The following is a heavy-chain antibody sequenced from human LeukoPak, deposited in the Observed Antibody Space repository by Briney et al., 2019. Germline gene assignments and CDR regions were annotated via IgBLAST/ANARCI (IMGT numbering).Heavy chain of an antibody. CDR1: GFTLSKAW. CDR2: IGPESDGGTT. D-gene: IGHD4-11*01. J-gene: IGHJ5*02. CDR3: TTRSHDYNNLGGSA. Sequence: GGSLRLSCAASGFTLSKAWVNWVRQAPGKGPGWVGRIGPESDGGTTDYAAPVKGRFTISRDDSKNTLYLQMNSLRIEDTALYYCTTRSHDYNNLGGSAWGQGTLVTVSS. V-gene: IGHV3-15*04.